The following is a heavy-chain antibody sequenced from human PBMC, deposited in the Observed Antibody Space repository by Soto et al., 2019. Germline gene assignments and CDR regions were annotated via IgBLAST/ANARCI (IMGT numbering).Heavy chain of an antibody. D-gene: IGHD2-2*02. V-gene: IGHV1-2*02. CDR3: ARSLTEGYCTITGCYTRPLYGMDV. J-gene: IGHJ6*02. CDR1: GYTFSGYY. CDR2: INPNSGGT. Sequence: ASVKVSCKASGYTFSGYYIHWLRQAPGQGLEWMGWINPNSGGTNYAQKFQGRVTVTRDTPTSTAYMELSRLTSDNTAVYYCARSLTEGYCTITGCYTRPLYGMDVWGQGTTVTVSS.